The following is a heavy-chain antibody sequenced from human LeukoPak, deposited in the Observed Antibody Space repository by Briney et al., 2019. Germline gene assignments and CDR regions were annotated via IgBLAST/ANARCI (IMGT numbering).Heavy chain of an antibody. J-gene: IGHJ4*02. CDR2: INSDGSST. CDR3: ATWGATYFDY. Sequence: GGSLRLSCVASGFTFSSYSMNWVRQAPGKGLVWVSRINSDGSSTSYADSVKGRFTISRDNAKNTLYLQMNSLRAEDTAVYYCATWGATYFDYWGQGTPVTVSS. V-gene: IGHV3-74*01. CDR1: GFTFSSYS. D-gene: IGHD1-26*01.